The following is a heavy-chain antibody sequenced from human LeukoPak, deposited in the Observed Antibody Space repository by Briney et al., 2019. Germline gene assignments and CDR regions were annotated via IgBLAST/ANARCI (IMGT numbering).Heavy chain of an antibody. CDR3: ARMRRQMATATDAFDI. D-gene: IGHD5-24*01. CDR1: GGTFSSYA. V-gene: IGHV1-69*04. Sequence: SVEVSCEASGGTFSSYAISWVRQAPGQGLEWMGRIIPSLGIANYAQKFQGRVTITADKSTSTAYMELSSLRSEDTAVYYCARMRRQMATATDAFDIWGQGTMVTVSS. CDR2: IIPSLGIA. J-gene: IGHJ3*02.